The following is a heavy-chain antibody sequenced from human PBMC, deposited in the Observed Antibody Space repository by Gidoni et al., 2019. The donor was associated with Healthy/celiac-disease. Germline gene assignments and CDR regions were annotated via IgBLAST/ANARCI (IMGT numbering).Heavy chain of an antibody. D-gene: IGHD6-6*01. CDR3: ARDGVLGDCSSIAARRSGYYFDY. CDR2: ISYDGSNK. CDR1: GFTFSSYA. J-gene: IGHJ4*02. V-gene: IGHV3-30-3*01. Sequence: QVQLVESGGGGVQPGRSLRLSCAASGFTFSSYAMHWFRQAPGKGLEWVAVISYDGSNKYYADSVKGRFTISRDNSKNTLYLQMNSLRAEDTAVYYCARDGVLGDCSSIAARRSGYYFDYWGQGTLVTVSS.